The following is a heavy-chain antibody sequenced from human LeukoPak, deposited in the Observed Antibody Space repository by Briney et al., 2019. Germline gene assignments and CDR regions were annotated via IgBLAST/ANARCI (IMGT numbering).Heavy chain of an antibody. D-gene: IGHD5-18*01. CDR3: ARHLSGVTGYTYGRGIDY. V-gene: IGHV3-23*01. J-gene: IGHJ4*02. Sequence: GGALRLSCAASGFTFSDYAMNWVRQAPGRGLEWLAAISGSGGTTYYTDSVNGRFVISRDNSRSTLHLQLTSLTAEDTAVYYCARHLSGVTGYTYGRGIDYWGQGTLVTVSS. CDR2: ISGSGGTT. CDR1: GFTFSDYA.